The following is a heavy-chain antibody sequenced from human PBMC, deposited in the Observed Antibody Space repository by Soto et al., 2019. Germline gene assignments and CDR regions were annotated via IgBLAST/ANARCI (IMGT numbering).Heavy chain of an antibody. CDR1: GFIFRDAW. D-gene: IGHD7-27*01. V-gene: IGHV3-15*01. J-gene: IGHJ4*02. CDR2: IKRNTEGAAT. Sequence: EAQLVQSGGDWVKPGGSLRLSCAAAGFIFRDAWLTWVRQATRKGLEWVGLIKRNTEGAATEYAAPVKGRFTISRDDSKHTVYLQKNSLNTGDTAVDYCNSENWGRGDFWGQGTRVTVSS. CDR3: NSENWGRGDF.